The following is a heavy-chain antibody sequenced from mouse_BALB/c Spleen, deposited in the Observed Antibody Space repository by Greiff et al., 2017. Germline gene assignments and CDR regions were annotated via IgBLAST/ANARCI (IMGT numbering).Heavy chain of an antibody. CDR1: GYTFSSYW. Sequence: QVQLKQSGAELMKPGASVKISCKATGYTFSSYWIEWVKQRPGHGLEWIGEILPGSGSTNYNEKFKGKATFTADTSSNTAYMQLSSLTSEDSAVYYCAKKDYYGPYWYFDVWGAGTTVTVSS. D-gene: IGHD1-2*01. CDR3: AKKDYYGPYWYFDV. CDR2: ILPGSGST. V-gene: IGHV1-9*01. J-gene: IGHJ1*01.